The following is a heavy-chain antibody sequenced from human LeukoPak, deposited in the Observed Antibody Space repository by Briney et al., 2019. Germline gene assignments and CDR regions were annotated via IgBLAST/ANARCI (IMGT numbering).Heavy chain of an antibody. D-gene: IGHD2-2*01. CDR1: GGTFSSYA. CDR3: ARAGARVGYCSSTSCYRDAFDI. CDR2: IIPIFGTA. V-gene: IGHV1-69*13. J-gene: IGHJ3*02. Sequence: VASVKVFCKASGGTFSSYAISWVRQAPGQGLEWMGGIIPIFGTANYAQKFQGRVTITADESTSTAYMELSSLRSEDTAVYYCARAGARVGYCSSTSCYRDAFDIWGQGTMVTVSS.